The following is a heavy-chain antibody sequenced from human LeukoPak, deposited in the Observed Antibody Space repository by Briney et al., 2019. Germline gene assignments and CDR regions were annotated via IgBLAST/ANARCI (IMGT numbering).Heavy chain of an antibody. Sequence: GSVKVSCKASGYAFPHYGVQWVRQAPGQTLEWMGWINAGNGDDTKYSQKFQARFTMTTDTSTSTAYMELRSLRSDDTAVYYCARDPKGIGWFDPWGQGTLVTVSS. V-gene: IGHV1-3*01. CDR3: ARDPKGIGWFDP. CDR1: GYAFPHYG. CDR2: INAGNGDDT. J-gene: IGHJ5*02. D-gene: IGHD3-10*01.